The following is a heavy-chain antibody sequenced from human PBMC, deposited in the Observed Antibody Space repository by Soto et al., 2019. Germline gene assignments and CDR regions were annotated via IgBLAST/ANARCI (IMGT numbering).Heavy chain of an antibody. CDR1: GGSISSYY. V-gene: IGHV4-59*08. Sequence: QVQLQESGPGLVKPSETLSLTCTVSGGSISSYYWSWIRQPPGKGLEWIGYIYYSGSTNYNHSLKTRVTLAVDTTKNQLSLKLSSVTAADTAVYYCARFNWYFDLWGRGPLVTVSS. CDR3: ARFNWYFDL. CDR2: IYYSGST. J-gene: IGHJ2*01.